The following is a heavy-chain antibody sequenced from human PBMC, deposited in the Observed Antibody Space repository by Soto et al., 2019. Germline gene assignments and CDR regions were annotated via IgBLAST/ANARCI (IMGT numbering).Heavy chain of an antibody. Sequence: EGQLLEAGGGLVQPGGSLRLSCAVSGFTLSNYAMSWVRQAPGKGLEWVSIITGGSGTTYYADSVKGRFIISRDNSKNTLYLQMSSLRVNDTAVYSCAKGRATDGDTPFDSWGQGTLLTVSS. J-gene: IGHJ4*02. V-gene: IGHV3-23*01. CDR1: GFTLSNYA. CDR3: AKGRATDGDTPFDS. CDR2: ITGGSGTT.